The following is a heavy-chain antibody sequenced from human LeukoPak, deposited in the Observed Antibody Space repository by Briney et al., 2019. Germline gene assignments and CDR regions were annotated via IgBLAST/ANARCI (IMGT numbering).Heavy chain of an antibody. D-gene: IGHD5-18*01. Sequence: ASGKVSCKAAGYTFTRYYMHWGRQAPGQGGEGMGGINPNSGGTNYAQKFQGRVTMTRDTSISTAYMELSRLRSDDTAVYYCARNLRGYSYDYYFDYWGQGTLVTVSS. J-gene: IGHJ4*02. V-gene: IGHV1-2*02. CDR1: GYTFTRYY. CDR2: INPNSGGT. CDR3: ARNLRGYSYDYYFDY.